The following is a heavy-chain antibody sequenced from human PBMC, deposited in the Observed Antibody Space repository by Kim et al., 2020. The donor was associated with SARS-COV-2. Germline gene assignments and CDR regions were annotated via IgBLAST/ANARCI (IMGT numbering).Heavy chain of an antibody. D-gene: IGHD3-10*01. CDR2: IWYDGSNK. CDR1: GFAFSSYG. CDR3: ARAWGSGMNWFDP. J-gene: IGHJ5*02. V-gene: IGHV3-33*01. Sequence: GGSLRLSCAASGFAFSSYGMHWVRQAPGKGLEWVAVIWYDGSNKYYADSVKGRFSISRDNPTNTLYLQMNSLRAEDTAVYYCARAWGSGMNWFDPWGQGTLVTVSS.